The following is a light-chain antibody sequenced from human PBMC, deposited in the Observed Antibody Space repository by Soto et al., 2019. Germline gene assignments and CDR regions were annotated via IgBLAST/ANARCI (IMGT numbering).Light chain of an antibody. CDR1: QSVASN. Sequence: DIVMTQSPASLSVSPGDGATISCRASQSVASNVAWYQQKPGQGPRLLIHGASTRAAGVPARFSGSGSGTDFTLTISSLQSEDFAVYYCQQYHNWPPQYTFGQGTKLQIK. J-gene: IGKJ2*01. CDR3: QQYHNWPPQYT. CDR2: GAS. V-gene: IGKV3-15*01.